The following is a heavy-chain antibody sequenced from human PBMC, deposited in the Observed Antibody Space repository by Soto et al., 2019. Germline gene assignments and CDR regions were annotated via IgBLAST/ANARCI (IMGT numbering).Heavy chain of an antibody. D-gene: IGHD3-3*01. CDR1: GFTFSSYS. CDR3: AKGSDLSQN. J-gene: IGHJ4*02. CDR2: ISGSSGST. V-gene: IGHV3-23*01. Sequence: PGGSLRLSCAASGFTFSSYSMNWVRQAPGKGLEWVSAISGSSGSTYYADSVKGRSTISRDNSKNTLYLQMNSLRAEDTAVYYCAKGSDLSQNWGQGTLVTVSS.